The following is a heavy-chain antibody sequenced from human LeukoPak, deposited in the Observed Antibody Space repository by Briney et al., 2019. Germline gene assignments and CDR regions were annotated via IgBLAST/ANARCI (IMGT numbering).Heavy chain of an antibody. CDR3: ARGRGYSYGSLDY. CDR2: ISSSSSYI. V-gene: IGHV3-21*01. D-gene: IGHD5-18*01. CDR1: GFTFSSYS. Sequence: GGSLRLSCAASGFTFSSYSMNWVRQAPGKGLEWVSSISSSSSYIYYADSVKGRFTISRDNAKNSLYLQMNSLRAEDTAVYYCARGRGYSYGSLDYWGQGTLVTVSS. J-gene: IGHJ4*02.